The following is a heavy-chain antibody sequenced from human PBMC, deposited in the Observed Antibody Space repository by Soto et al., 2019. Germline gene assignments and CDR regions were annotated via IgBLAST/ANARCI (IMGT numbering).Heavy chain of an antibody. CDR3: AKKVVTVQGRGYGMEV. J-gene: IGHJ6*02. V-gene: IGHV3-23*01. Sequence: SLRLSCAASGFTFSTYTMYWVRQAPGKGLEWVSVISDSGGTTYYTDSVKGRFTIARDNSENALYLQMNSLRADDTAVYYCAKKVVTVQGRGYGMEVWGQGTTVTVSS. CDR2: ISDSGGTT. D-gene: IGHD2-21*02. CDR1: GFTFSTYT.